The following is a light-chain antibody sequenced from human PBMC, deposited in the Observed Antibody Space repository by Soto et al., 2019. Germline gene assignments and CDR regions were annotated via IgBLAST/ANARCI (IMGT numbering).Light chain of an antibody. Sequence: QSALTQPASVSGSPGQSITISCTGTSSDVGGYNFVAWYQHHPGKAPKLMIYEVSNRPSGVSNRFSGSESGNTASLTISGLQAEDEADYYCSSYTSSITVVFGGGTKLTVL. V-gene: IGLV2-14*01. J-gene: IGLJ2*01. CDR2: EVS. CDR1: SSDVGGYNF. CDR3: SSYTSSITVV.